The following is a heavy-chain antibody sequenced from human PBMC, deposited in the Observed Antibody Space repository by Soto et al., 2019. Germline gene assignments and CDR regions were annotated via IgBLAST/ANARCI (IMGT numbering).Heavy chain of an antibody. CDR1: RFSFSIYW. CDR2: INQDASAK. CDR3: AKDAFSTPSNS. J-gene: IGHJ5*02. Sequence: GGSLRLSCAVSRFSFSIYWMSWVRQAPGKGLEWLANINQDASAKYYVDSVKGRFTISRDNAKNSLFLQMSSLRVEDTGLYFCAKDAFSTPSNSWGQGTLVTVSS. V-gene: IGHV3-7*03. D-gene: IGHD2-8*01.